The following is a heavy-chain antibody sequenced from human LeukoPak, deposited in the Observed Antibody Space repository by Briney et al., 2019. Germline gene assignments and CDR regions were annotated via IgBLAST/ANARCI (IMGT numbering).Heavy chain of an antibody. CDR2: ISSSSSTI. CDR3: ATQPYYDFWSGYYIDYYYMDV. D-gene: IGHD3-3*01. Sequence: PGGSLRLSCAASGFTFSSYGMSWVRQAPGKGLEWVSYISSSSSTIYYADSVKGRFTISRDNAKNSLYLQMNSLRAEDTAVYYCATQPYYDFWSGYYIDYYYMDVWGKGTTVTVSS. J-gene: IGHJ6*03. CDR1: GFTFSSYG. V-gene: IGHV3-48*01.